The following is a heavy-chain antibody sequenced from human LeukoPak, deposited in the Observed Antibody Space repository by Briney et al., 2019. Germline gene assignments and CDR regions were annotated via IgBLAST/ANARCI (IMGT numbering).Heavy chain of an antibody. J-gene: IGHJ5*01. D-gene: IGHD3-9*01. CDR2: IKGDGSHT. CDR3: VRDWDHFDFDS. CDR1: GFTFGNYW. V-gene: IGHV3-74*01. Sequence: GGSLRLSCAASGFTFGNYWMDWVRQVPGKGLVWVSRIKGDGSHTIYADSVKGRFTNPRDNAKNTLYLQMKSLSSEDTAVYYCVRDWDHFDFDSWGQGTLVTVSS.